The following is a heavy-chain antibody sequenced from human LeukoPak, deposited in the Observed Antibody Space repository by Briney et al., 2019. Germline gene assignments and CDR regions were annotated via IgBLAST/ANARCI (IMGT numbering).Heavy chain of an antibody. CDR1: GGSISSYY. CDR3: ARHHLNYMSRGAFDI. CDR2: IYYSGST. D-gene: IGHD5-24*01. J-gene: IGHJ3*02. Sequence: PSELLFFTCTASGGSISSYYWSWLQQPPGKRLGWSGFIYYSGSTNYNPSLKSRVTISVDTSKNQFSLKLSSVTAADTAVYYCARHHLNYMSRGAFDIWGQGTMVTVSS. V-gene: IGHV4-59*08.